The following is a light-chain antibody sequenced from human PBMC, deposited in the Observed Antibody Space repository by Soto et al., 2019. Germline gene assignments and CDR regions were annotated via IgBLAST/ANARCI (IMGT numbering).Light chain of an antibody. J-gene: IGLJ2*01. CDR3: GADHGSGSNFFVV. Sequence: QSVLTQPPSASASLGASGTLTCTLSSGYSNYKVDWYQQRPGKGPRFVMRVGTGGIVGSKGDGIPDRFSVLGSGLNRYLTIKNIQEEDESDYHCGADHGSGSNFFVVFGGGTKLTVL. CDR2: VGTGGIVG. CDR1: SGYSNYK. V-gene: IGLV9-49*01.